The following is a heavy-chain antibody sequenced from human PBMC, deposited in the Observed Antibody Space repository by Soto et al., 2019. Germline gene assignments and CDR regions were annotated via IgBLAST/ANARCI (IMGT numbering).Heavy chain of an antibody. J-gene: IGHJ6*02. CDR2: IFSNDEK. CDR3: ARITRYYYYGMDV. Sequence: SGPTLVNPTETLTLTCTVSGFSLSNARMGVSWIRQPPGKALEWLAHIFSNDEKSYSTSLKSRLTISKDTSKSQVVLTMTNMDPVDTATYYCARITRYYYYGMDVWGQGTTVTVSS. V-gene: IGHV2-26*01. CDR1: GFSLSNARMG.